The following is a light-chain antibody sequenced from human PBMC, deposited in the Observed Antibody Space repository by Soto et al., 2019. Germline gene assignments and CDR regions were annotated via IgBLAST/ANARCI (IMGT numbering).Light chain of an antibody. V-gene: IGLV2-23*02. CDR3: CSHGGSSSLWV. J-gene: IGLJ3*02. CDR2: EVS. CDR1: SNDVGYYNL. Sequence: QSVLTQPASVSGSPGQSITISCTGTSNDVGYYNLVSWYQHHPGKVPKVLIYEVSQRPSGVSNRFSGSKSGNTASLTISGLQAEDEADYYCCSHGGSSSLWVFGAGTKLTVL.